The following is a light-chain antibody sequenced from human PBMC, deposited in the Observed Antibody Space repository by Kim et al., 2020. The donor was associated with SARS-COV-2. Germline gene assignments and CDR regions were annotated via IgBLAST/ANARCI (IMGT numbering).Light chain of an antibody. CDR2: DAS. CDR3: QQYETYPIT. J-gene: IGKJ5*01. V-gene: IGKV1-13*02. CDR1: QDINSA. Sequence: ASIGDRVTVTGRASQDINSALAWYQQRPGRSPTFLLYDASTLQGGVPSRFSCRGSGTHFTLTIDNLQPEDFGTYFCQQYETYPITFGQGTRLEIK.